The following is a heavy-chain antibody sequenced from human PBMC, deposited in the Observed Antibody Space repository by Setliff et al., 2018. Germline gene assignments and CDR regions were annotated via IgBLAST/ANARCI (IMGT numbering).Heavy chain of an antibody. CDR1: GFPFNSYS. CDR2: ISSNSHYK. Sequence: LRLSCAASGFPFNSYSMNWVRQAPGKGLEWVSFISSNSHYKYYADSLKGRFTISRDNAKSSLYLQVDSLRAEDTAVYYCARNYYDSGDHLPFYYYYMDAWGKGTTVTVSS. J-gene: IGHJ6*03. CDR3: ARNYYDSGDHLPFYYYYMDA. V-gene: IGHV3-21*01. D-gene: IGHD3-22*01.